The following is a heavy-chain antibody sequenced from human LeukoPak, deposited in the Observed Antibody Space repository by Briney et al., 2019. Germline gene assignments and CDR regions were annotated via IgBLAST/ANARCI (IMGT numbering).Heavy chain of an antibody. CDR1: GFAFSASG. J-gene: IGHJ4*02. V-gene: IGHV3-30*02. Sequence: AGGSLRLSCAASGFAFSASGLHWVRQAPGKGLEWVAFIRYDGRNKYYADSVKGRFSISRDNSKNTLYLQMNSLRAEDTAVYYCASLGMVYNILTGYRRPQTNDYWGQGTLVTVSS. D-gene: IGHD3-9*01. CDR2: IRYDGRNK. CDR3: ASLGMVYNILTGYRRPQTNDY.